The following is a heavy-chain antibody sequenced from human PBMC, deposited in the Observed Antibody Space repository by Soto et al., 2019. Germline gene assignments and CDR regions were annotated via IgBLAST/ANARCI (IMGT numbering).Heavy chain of an antibody. Sequence: PGGSLRLSCAASGFTFSSYSMNWVRQAPGKGLEWVSSISSSSSYIYYADSVEGRFTISRDNAKKSLYLQMNSLSAEXXAVXXCATEYGDEDSYVYWGQGTXVTVSS. CDR2: ISSSSSYI. D-gene: IGHD4-17*01. J-gene: IGHJ4*02. V-gene: IGHV3-21*01. CDR3: ATEYGDEDSYVY. CDR1: GFTFSSYS.